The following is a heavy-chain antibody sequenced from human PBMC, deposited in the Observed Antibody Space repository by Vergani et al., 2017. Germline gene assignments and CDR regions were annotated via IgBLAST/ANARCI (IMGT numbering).Heavy chain of an antibody. CDR3: ARGRESGYVDY. V-gene: IGHV1-3*04. Sequence: QVQLVQSGAEVKKPGASVKVSCKASGYTFTSYAMHWVRQAPGQRLEWMGWINTSNGNTKYSQKFQGRVTITMDTSANTAYMELRSLGSEDTAVYYCARGRESGYVDYWGQGTLVTVSS. J-gene: IGHJ4*02. D-gene: IGHD1-26*01. CDR1: GYTFTSYA. CDR2: INTSNGNT.